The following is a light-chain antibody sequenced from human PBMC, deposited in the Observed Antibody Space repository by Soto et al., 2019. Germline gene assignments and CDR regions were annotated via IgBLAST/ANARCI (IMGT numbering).Light chain of an antibody. CDR1: TSNIGNNY. Sequence: QSVLTQPPSVSAAPGQKVTISCSGSTSNIGNNYLSWYQQLPGTAPKLLIYDNNKRPLGIPDRFSGSKYGTAATLDITGLQTGDEADYYCGTWDSSLSTWVFGGGTKL. CDR3: GTWDSSLSTWV. CDR2: DNN. J-gene: IGLJ3*02. V-gene: IGLV1-51*01.